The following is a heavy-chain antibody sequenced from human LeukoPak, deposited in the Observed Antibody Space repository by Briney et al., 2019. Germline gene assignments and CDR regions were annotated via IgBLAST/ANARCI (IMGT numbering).Heavy chain of an antibody. Sequence: PGVSLRLSCAASGFTFSIYAMSWVRQAPGKGLQWVSSITSRGESTWYVDSVKGRFTITRDNSENTLYLQVHSLRAEDTAVYYCARDRPNYYGSDGHYYRRDGDYWGRGTLVSVSS. CDR1: GFTFSIYA. D-gene: IGHD3-22*01. J-gene: IGHJ4*02. V-gene: IGHV3-23*01. CDR3: ARDRPNYYGSDGHYYRRDGDY. CDR2: ITSRGEST.